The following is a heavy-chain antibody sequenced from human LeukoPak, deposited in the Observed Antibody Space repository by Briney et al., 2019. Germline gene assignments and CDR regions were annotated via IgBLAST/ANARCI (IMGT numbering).Heavy chain of an antibody. J-gene: IGHJ4*02. CDR3: VKHSGGVYGNSDY. V-gene: IGHV3-23*01. CDR2: VGRGGGDA. Sequence: GGSLRLSCVASGFTFSNDAASWFRQAPGKGLEWVSTVGRGGGDAYYADSVRGRFTISKDSSKNTLQMNSLSADDTAMYYCVKHSGGVYGNSDYWGQGILVTVSS. CDR1: GFTFSNDA. D-gene: IGHD1-1*01.